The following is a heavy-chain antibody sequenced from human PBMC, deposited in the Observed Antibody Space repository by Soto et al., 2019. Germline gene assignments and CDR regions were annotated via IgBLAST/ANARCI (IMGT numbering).Heavy chain of an antibody. V-gene: IGHV3-33*01. CDR2: IWYDGSNK. D-gene: IGHD6-13*01. CDR3: ARVDIAAAGTSNYYYGMDV. Sequence: QVQLVESGGGVVQPGRSLRLSCAASGFTFSSYGMHWVRQAPGKGLEWVAVIWYDGSNKYCADSVKGRFTISRDNSKNTLYLQMNSLRAEDTAVYYCARVDIAAAGTSNYYYGMDVWGQGTTVTVSS. J-gene: IGHJ6*02. CDR1: GFTFSSYG.